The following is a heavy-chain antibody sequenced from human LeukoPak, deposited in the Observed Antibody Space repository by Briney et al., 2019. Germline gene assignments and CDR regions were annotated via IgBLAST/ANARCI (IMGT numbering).Heavy chain of an antibody. CDR1: GFTFSSYW. J-gene: IGHJ4*02. CDR2: IKQDGSEK. V-gene: IGHV3-7*01. Sequence: PGGSLRLSCAASGFTFSSYWMSWVRQAPGKGLEWVANIKQDGSEKYYVDSVKGRFTISRDNAKNSLYLQMNSLRAEDTAVYYCASHTIFGVALVSAPFDCWGQGTLVTVSS. CDR3: ASHTIFGVALVSAPFDC. D-gene: IGHD3-3*01.